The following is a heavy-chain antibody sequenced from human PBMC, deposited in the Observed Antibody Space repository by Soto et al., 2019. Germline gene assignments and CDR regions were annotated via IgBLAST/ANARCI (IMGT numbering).Heavy chain of an antibody. CDR3: ARDNGGAAHYYYYYGMDV. J-gene: IGHJ6*02. D-gene: IGHD7-27*01. CDR2: INPSGGST. V-gene: IGHV1-46*01. Sequence: EASVKVSCKASGYTFTSYYMHWVRQAPGQGLEWMGIINPSGGSTSYAQKFQGGVTMTRDTSTSTVYMELSSLRSEDTAVYYCARDNGGAAHYYYYYGMDVGGQGTTVTVSS. CDR1: GYTFTSYY.